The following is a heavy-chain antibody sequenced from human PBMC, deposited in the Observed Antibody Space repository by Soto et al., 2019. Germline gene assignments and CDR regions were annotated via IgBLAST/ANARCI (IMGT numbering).Heavy chain of an antibody. D-gene: IGHD2-15*01. J-gene: IGHJ5*02. CDR1: GYTFTDYA. Sequence: SVKVSCKASGYTFTDYAITWVRQAPGQGLEWVGWISTSIGDTNFAQNFQGRVTLTTDTSMTTAYMEVTSLRPDDTATYYCARAAYCSGGTCKNWFNPWGQGTLVTVSS. CDR3: ARAAYCSGGTCKNWFNP. V-gene: IGHV1-18*04. CDR2: ISTSIGDT.